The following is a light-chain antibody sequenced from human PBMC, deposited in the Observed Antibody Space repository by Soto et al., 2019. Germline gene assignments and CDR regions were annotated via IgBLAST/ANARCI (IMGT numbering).Light chain of an antibody. CDR3: SSYSTTTRGVL. Sequence: QSVLAQAASVSGSPGQSITISCTGTSSDVGGYIYVSWFRHHPGKAPKLIIYEVSNRPSGVSNRFSGSRSDNTASLTISGLQAEDEAIYYCSSYSTTTRGVLFGGGTKLTVL. CDR1: SSDVGGYIY. V-gene: IGLV2-14*01. J-gene: IGLJ2*01. CDR2: EVS.